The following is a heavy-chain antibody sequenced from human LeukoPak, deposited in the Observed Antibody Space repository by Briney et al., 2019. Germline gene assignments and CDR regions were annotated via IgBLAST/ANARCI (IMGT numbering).Heavy chain of an antibody. CDR2: IYTSGST. V-gene: IGHV4-61*02. J-gene: IGHJ5*02. D-gene: IGHD3-16*02. Sequence: PSETLSLTCTVSGGSISSGSYYWSWIRQPAGKGLGWIGRIYTSGSTNYNPSLKSRVTISVDTSKNQFSLKLSSVTAADTAVYYCARVRLGELSLYTNWFDPWGQGTLVTVSS. CDR3: ARVRLGELSLYTNWFDP. CDR1: GGSISSGSYY.